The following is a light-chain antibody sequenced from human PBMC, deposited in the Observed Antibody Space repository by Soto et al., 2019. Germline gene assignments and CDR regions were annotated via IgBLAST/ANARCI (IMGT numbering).Light chain of an antibody. CDR3: SAWDDTLNGPL. Sequence: QSVLTQPPSASGTPGQTVTISCSGSRSNVGRNAVSWYQQVPGMAPKLLVVATNKRPSGVPDRCSGSASCAYTALAISGLQSEEEAAYYCSAWDDTLNGPLFGGGTKLTVL. CDR1: RSNVGRNA. CDR2: ATN. V-gene: IGLV1-44*01. J-gene: IGLJ2*01.